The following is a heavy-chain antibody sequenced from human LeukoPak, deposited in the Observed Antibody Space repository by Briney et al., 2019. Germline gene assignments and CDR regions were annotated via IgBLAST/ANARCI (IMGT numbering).Heavy chain of an antibody. V-gene: IGHV4-59*08. Sequence: SETLSLTCTVSGGSISSYYGTWIRQPPGKGLEWIGDIYYTGSTNYNPSLMSRVTISVDTSKTQFSLKLTSVTAADTAVYYCARTSWLQSSFYFDYWGQGTLVTVSS. CDR2: IYYTGST. CDR3: ARTSWLQSSFYFDY. J-gene: IGHJ4*02. CDR1: GGSISSYY. D-gene: IGHD5-24*01.